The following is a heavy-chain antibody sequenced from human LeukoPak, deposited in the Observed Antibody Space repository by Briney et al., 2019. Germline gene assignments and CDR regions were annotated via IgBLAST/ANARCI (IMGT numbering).Heavy chain of an antibody. CDR2: GDYSGGT. Sequence: PSETLSLTCTVSSDFFSSVTDYWAWIRQPPGKGLEWIASGDYSGGTYYNPSLESRVAISADMSKNQISLKLSSVTAADTALYYCARSGEWSHYYFYMDVWGKGTTVIVSS. J-gene: IGHJ6*03. CDR1: SDFFSSVTDY. V-gene: IGHV4-39*07. D-gene: IGHD3-10*01. CDR3: ARSGEWSHYYFYMDV.